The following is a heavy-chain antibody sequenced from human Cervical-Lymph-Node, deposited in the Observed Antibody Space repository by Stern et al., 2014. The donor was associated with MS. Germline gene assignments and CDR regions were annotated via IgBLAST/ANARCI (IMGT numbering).Heavy chain of an antibody. Sequence: EDQLVESGGGLVKPGGSLRLSCAASGFTFSNHGMHWVRLAPGKGLEWVTSATKSDTYTHYADSVRSRFTISRDNAKSSLYLQMTSLRAEDTAVYYCARIFGNFFNNWGQGTLVTVSS. CDR3: ARIFGNFFNN. J-gene: IGHJ4*02. D-gene: IGHD3-10*01. V-gene: IGHV3-21*01. CDR1: GFTFSNHG. CDR2: ATKSDTYT.